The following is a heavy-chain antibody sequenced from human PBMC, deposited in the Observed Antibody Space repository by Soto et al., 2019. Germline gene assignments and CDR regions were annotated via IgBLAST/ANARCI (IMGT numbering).Heavy chain of an antibody. CDR3: GSVRPSGYVLS. CDR1: GGSLNSYY. CDR2: VYFSGNT. V-gene: IGHV4-59*01. D-gene: IGHD6-25*01. J-gene: IGHJ5*02. Sequence: QVQLQESGPGLVKPSETLSLTCTVSGGSLNSYYWTWIRQSPGKGLEWIGYVYFSGNTNYNPSLKSRVTISIDTSKNQFSLRLASVTAADTAFYYCGSVRPSGYVLSWGQGTLVTVSS.